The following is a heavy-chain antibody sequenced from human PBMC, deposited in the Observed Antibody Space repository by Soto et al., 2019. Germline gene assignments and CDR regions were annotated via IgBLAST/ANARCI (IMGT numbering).Heavy chain of an antibody. D-gene: IGHD1-1*01. CDR1: GYSFTSYW. Sequence: GESLKISCKGSGYSFTSYWIGWVRQMPGKGLEWMGIIYPGDSDTRYSPSFQGQVTISADKSISTAYLQWSSLKASDTAMYYCARHSNNWNDGRDYYYYYMDVWGKGTTVTVSS. V-gene: IGHV5-51*01. J-gene: IGHJ6*03. CDR3: ARHSNNWNDGRDYYYYYMDV. CDR2: IYPGDSDT.